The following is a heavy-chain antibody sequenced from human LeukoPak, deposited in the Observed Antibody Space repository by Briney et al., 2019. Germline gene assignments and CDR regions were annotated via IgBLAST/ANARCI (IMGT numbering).Heavy chain of an antibody. J-gene: IGHJ3*02. CDR2: INHSGST. Sequence: LXXXXAVXXGSFXGXXWTWIRXPPGXXLEXXXXINHSGSTNYNPSLKSRVTISVDTSKNQFSLKLRSVTAADTAVYYCARSVGSIVSGAFDIWGQGTMVTVSS. D-gene: IGHD3-16*01. V-gene: IGHV4-34*01. CDR3: ARSVGSIVSGAFDI. CDR1: XGSFXGXX.